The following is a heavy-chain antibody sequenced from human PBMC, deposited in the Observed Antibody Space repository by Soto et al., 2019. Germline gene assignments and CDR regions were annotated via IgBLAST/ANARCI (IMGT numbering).Heavy chain of an antibody. J-gene: IGHJ4*02. Sequence: QVPLVQSGGEVKKPGASVTVSCKASGYTFINYHITWVRQAPGQGLEWMAWIKTYNGMTDYAQRFQDRVTMTRDTSPSTAYMELRNLVSDDTAVYFCAKSPRGEMATDWGQGNLVTVSS. CDR3: AKSPRGEMATD. CDR1: GYTFINYH. CDR2: IKTYNGMT. D-gene: IGHD5-12*01. V-gene: IGHV1-18*01.